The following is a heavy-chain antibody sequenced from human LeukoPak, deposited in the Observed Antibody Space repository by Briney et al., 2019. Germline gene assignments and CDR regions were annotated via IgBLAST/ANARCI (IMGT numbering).Heavy chain of an antibody. D-gene: IGHD3-16*01. CDR3: AKDSRRGLYYFDY. Sequence: GGSLRLSCAASGFTLADYAIHWVRQAPGKGLEWVSGISWNSRSIGYADSVKGRFTTSRDNAKNSLYLQMNSLRPEDTALYYCAKDSRRGLYYFDYWGQGTLVTVSS. CDR2: ISWNSRSI. V-gene: IGHV3-9*01. J-gene: IGHJ4*02. CDR1: GFTLADYA.